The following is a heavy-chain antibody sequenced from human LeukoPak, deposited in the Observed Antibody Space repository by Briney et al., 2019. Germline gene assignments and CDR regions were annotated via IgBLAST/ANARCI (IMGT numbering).Heavy chain of an antibody. CDR1: GFNFNGAW. Sequence: GGSLRLSCATSGFNFNGAWMNWVRQAPGKGLEWVSYISSSSSAIFYADSVKGRFTISRDNAKNSLYLQMNSLRAEDTAMYYCARESSGSSARSFDIWGQGTMVTVSS. D-gene: IGHD1-26*01. CDR2: ISSSSSAI. CDR3: ARESSGSSARSFDI. J-gene: IGHJ3*02. V-gene: IGHV3-48*01.